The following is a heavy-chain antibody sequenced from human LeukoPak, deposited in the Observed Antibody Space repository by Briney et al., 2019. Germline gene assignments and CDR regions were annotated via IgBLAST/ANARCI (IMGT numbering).Heavy chain of an antibody. D-gene: IGHD2-2*01. V-gene: IGHV4-59*08. Sequence: SETLSLTCTVSGGSISSYYWSWIRQPPGKGLEWIGYIYYSGSTNYNPSLKSRVTISVDTSKNQFSLKLSSVTAADTAVYYCASAYCSSTSCYRHDAFDIWGQGTMVTVSS. CDR1: GGSISSYY. J-gene: IGHJ3*02. CDR3: ASAYCSSTSCYRHDAFDI. CDR2: IYYSGST.